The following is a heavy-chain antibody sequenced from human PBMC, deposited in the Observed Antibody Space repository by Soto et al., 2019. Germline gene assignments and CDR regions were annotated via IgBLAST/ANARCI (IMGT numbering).Heavy chain of an antibody. CDR2: ISSSSSYI. V-gene: IGHV3-21*01. D-gene: IGHD5-18*01. J-gene: IGHJ6*02. CDR3: ARVPGNSWYGMDV. Sequence: GGSLRLSCAASGFTFSSYSMNWVRQAPGKGLEWVSSISSSSSYIYYADSVKGRFTISRDNAKNSLYLQMNSLRAEDTAVYHCARVPGNSWYGMDVWGQGTTVTVSS. CDR1: GFTFSSYS.